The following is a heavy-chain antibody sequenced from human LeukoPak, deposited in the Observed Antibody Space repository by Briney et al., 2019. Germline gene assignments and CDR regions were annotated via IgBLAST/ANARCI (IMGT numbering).Heavy chain of an antibody. J-gene: IGHJ4*02. V-gene: IGHV1-46*01. D-gene: IGHD6-19*01. CDR1: GYTFTGYY. Sequence: ASVKVSCKASGYTFTGYYMHWVRQAPGQGLEWMGIINPSGGSTSYAQKFQGRVTMTRDMSTSTVYMELSSLRSEDTAVYYCARAKQWLVAPALYYFDYWGQGTLVTVSS. CDR3: ARAKQWLVAPALYYFDY. CDR2: INPSGGST.